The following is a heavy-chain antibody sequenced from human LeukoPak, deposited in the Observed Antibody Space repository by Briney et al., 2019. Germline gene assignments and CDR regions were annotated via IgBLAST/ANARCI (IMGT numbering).Heavy chain of an antibody. CDR3: ARWGHGSARFQN. Sequence: SQTLSLTCAISGDSVSNKNVAWNWVRQSPPRGLEWLGRASYKSEWSFNYAASVKSRITINADTYKNQFSLRLNSVTPEDTAVYYCARWGHGSARFQNWGQGTLVTVSS. D-gene: IGHD6-19*01. V-gene: IGHV6-1*01. J-gene: IGHJ1*01. CDR1: GDSVSNKNVA. CDR2: ASYKSEWSF.